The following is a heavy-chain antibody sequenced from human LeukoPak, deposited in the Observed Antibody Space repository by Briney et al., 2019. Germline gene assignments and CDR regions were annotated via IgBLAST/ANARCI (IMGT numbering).Heavy chain of an antibody. J-gene: IGHJ4*02. CDR3: ARDYGVTDY. CDR2: INHSGST. D-gene: IGHD4-17*01. V-gene: IGHV4-34*01. Sequence: LEWIGEINHSGSTNYNPSLKSRVTISVDTSKNQFSLKLSSVTAADTAVYYCARDYGVTDYWGQGTLVTVSS.